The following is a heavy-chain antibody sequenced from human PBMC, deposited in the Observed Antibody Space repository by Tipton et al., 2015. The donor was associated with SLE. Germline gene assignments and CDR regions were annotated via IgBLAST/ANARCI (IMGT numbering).Heavy chain of an antibody. J-gene: IGHJ4*02. Sequence: TLSLTCTVSGYSISSGYYWGWIRQPPGKGLAWIGSIYHSGSTYYNPSLKSRVTISVDTSKNQFSLKLSSVTAADTAVYYCAAVSSALWDFGYWGQGTLVTVSS. D-gene: IGHD6-19*01. CDR2: IYHSGST. CDR3: AAVSSALWDFGY. CDR1: GYSISSGYY. V-gene: IGHV4-38-2*02.